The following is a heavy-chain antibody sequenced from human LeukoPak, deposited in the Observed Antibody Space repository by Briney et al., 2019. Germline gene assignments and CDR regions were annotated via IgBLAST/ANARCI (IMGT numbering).Heavy chain of an antibody. V-gene: IGHV4-39*01. J-gene: IGHJ4*02. CDR2: IYYSGST. CDR1: GGSISSSSYY. CDR3: ARLPVFGVTQLADY. D-gene: IGHD3-3*01. Sequence: TSETLSLTCTVSGGSISSSSYYWSWIRKPPGKGLEWIGSIYYSGSTYYNPSLKSRVTISVDTSKNQFSLTLSSVTAADTAVYYCARLPVFGVTQLADYWGQGTLVTVSS.